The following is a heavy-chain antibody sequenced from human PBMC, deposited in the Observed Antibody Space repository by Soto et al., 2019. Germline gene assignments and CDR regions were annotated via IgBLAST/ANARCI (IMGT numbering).Heavy chain of an antibody. D-gene: IGHD3-22*01. J-gene: IGHJ4*02. CDR3: ARDIVVPATGVDY. CDR2: TAYRSKWYN. Sequence: QVQLQQSGPGLVKPSQTLSLTCAISGDSVSSNSAAWNWIRQSPSRGLAWLGRTAYRSKWYNDYAVSVESRITSNPDTSKDQFARHRSSVTPEDTAVYYCARDIVVPATGVDYWGQGTLVTVSS. V-gene: IGHV6-1*01. CDR1: GDSVSSNSAA.